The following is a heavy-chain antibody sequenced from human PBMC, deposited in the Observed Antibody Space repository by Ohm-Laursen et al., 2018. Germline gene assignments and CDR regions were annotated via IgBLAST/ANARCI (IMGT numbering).Heavy chain of an antibody. V-gene: IGHV3-30*18. Sequence: SLRLSCAAPGFTFSNYGFHWVRQAPGKGLEWVAVISNDGSDKYYADSVKGRITISRDNSKNTLYLQMNSLREEDTAVYYCAKDRDYKFDYWGQGTLVTVSS. CDR2: ISNDGSDK. CDR3: AKDRDYKFDY. D-gene: IGHD4-11*01. CDR1: GFTFSNYG. J-gene: IGHJ4*02.